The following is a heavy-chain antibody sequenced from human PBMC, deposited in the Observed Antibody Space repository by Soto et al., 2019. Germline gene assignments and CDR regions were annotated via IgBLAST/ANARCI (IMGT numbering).Heavy chain of an antibody. CDR2: MNPGSGDT. CDR1: GYTLTGYY. D-gene: IGHD3-16*01. Sequence: ASVKVSCKASGYTLTGYYMHWVRQATGQGLEWMGWMNPGSGDTGYAQKFQGRVTMTRDISIATAYMELSSLRSDDTAIYYCARMETFGSLNWFDPWGQGALVTVSS. V-gene: IGHV1-2*02. CDR3: ARMETFGSLNWFDP. J-gene: IGHJ5*02.